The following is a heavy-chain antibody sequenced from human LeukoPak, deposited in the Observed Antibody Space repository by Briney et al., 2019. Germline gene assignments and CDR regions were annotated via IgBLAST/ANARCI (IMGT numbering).Heavy chain of an antibody. V-gene: IGHV1-2*02. CDR2: IDPDSGDT. D-gene: IGHD3-10*01. Sequence: ASVKVSCKASGYTFTGYYMHWVRQAPGQGLEWMGWIDPDSGDTNYAQKFQGRVTMTRDTSITTAYMELSGLRSDDTAMYYCAREGREFGPHKLAGFDYWGQGTLVTVSS. J-gene: IGHJ4*02. CDR1: GYTFTGYY. CDR3: AREGREFGPHKLAGFDY.